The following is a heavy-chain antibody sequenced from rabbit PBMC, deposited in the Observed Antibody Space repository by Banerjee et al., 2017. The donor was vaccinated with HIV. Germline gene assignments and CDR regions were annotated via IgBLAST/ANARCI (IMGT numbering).Heavy chain of an antibody. V-gene: IGHV1S45*01. J-gene: IGHJ4*01. CDR2: IYAGSSGST. CDR1: GFSFSSSYY. D-gene: IGHD4-2*01. CDR3: ARDLAGSTEAYFNL. Sequence: QEQLEESGGDLVKPEGSLTLTCTASGFSFSSSYYMCWVRQAPGKGLEWIACIYAGSSGSTYYASWAKGRFTISKTSSTTVTLQMTSLTAADTATYFCARDLAGSTEAYFNLWGQGTLVTVS.